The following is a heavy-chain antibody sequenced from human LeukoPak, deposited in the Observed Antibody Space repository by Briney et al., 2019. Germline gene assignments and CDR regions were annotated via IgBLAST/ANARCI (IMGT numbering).Heavy chain of an antibody. CDR1: GGSMSSYY. V-gene: IGHV4-59*08. D-gene: IGHD4-17*01. CDR3: ARHSSYGDVPLY. Sequence: SETLSLTCTVSGGSMSSYYWSWIRQPPGKGLEWIGYIYYSGSTNYHPSLKSRVTISVDTSKNQFSLKLSSVTAADTAVYYCARHSSYGDVPLYWGQGTLVTVSS. CDR2: IYYSGST. J-gene: IGHJ4*02.